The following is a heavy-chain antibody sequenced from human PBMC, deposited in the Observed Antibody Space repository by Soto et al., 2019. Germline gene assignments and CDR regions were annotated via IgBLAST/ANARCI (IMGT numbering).Heavy chain of an antibody. J-gene: IGHJ4*02. V-gene: IGHV4-31*03. CDR3: ARTPISSSAYFDY. D-gene: IGHD6-6*01. Sequence: SETLSLTCTVSGGSISSGGYYWSWIRQHPGKGLEWIGYIYYSGSTYYNPSLKSRVTISVDTSKNQFSLKLSSVTAADTAVYYCARTPISSSAYFDYWGQGTLVTVSS. CDR1: GGSISSGGYY. CDR2: IYYSGST.